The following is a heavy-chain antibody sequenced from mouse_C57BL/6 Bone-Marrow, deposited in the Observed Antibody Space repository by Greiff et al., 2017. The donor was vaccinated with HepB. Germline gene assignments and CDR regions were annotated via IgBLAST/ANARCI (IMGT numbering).Heavy chain of an antibody. Sequence: EVKLVESGGDLVKPGGSLKLSCAASGFTFSSYGMSWVRQTPDKRLEWVATISSGGSYTYYPDSVKGRFTISRDNAKNTLYLQMSSLKSEDTAMYYCARHGYGGYFDVWGTGTTVTVSS. CDR1: GFTFSSYG. V-gene: IGHV5-6*02. D-gene: IGHD1-1*01. CDR2: ISSGGSYT. CDR3: ARHGYGGYFDV. J-gene: IGHJ1*03.